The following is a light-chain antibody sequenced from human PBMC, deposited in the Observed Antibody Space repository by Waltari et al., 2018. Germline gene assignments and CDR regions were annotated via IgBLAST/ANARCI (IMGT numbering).Light chain of an antibody. CDR2: DVS. V-gene: IGLV2-14*01. J-gene: IGLJ2*01. Sequence: QSALTQPASVSGSPGQSVTISCAGTSNAVGVYNSVSWYQEHPGQAPRVIIYDVSDRPSGVSDRFSGSKSGNTASLTISGLQAEDEADYYCSSQSSNDVVLFGGGTKLTVL. CDR3: SSQSSNDVVL. CDR1: SNAVGVYNS.